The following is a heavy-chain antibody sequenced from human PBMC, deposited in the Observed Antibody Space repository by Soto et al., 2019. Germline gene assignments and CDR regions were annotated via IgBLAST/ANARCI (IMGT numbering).Heavy chain of an antibody. Sequence: ASVKVSCKASGYTFTSYGISWVRQAPGQGLEWMGWISAYNGNTNYAQKLQGRVTMTTDTSTSTAYMELRSLRSDDTAVYYCARKRENGAYYDVWSGYYHSVNWFDPWGQGTLVTVSS. D-gene: IGHD3-3*01. CDR2: ISAYNGNT. J-gene: IGHJ5*02. V-gene: IGHV1-18*01. CDR3: ARKRENGAYYDVWSGYYHSVNWFDP. CDR1: GYTFTSYG.